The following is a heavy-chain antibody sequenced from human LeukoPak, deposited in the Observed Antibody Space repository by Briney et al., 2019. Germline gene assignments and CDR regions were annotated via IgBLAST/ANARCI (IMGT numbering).Heavy chain of an antibody. CDR2: ISSSSNYI. V-gene: IGHV3-21*01. J-gene: IGHJ4*02. CDR1: GFTFSSYE. CDR3: ATDCCNDGRDF. Sequence: PGGSLRLSCTASGFTFSSYEMNWVRQAPGKGLEWVSSISSSSNYIYYADSLKGRFTISRDNAKNSLYLLLNSLTVADTAVYYCATDCCNDGRDFWGQGTLVTVSS. D-gene: IGHD2-15*01.